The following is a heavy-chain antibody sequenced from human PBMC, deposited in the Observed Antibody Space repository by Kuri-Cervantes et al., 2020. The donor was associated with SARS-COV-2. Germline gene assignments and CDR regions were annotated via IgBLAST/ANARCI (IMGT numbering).Heavy chain of an antibody. J-gene: IGHJ5*02. D-gene: IGHD4-11*01. Sequence: SETLSLTCTVSGGSISSYYWSWIRQPPGKGLEWIGYIYYSGSTNYNPSLKSRVTISVDTSKNQFSLKLSSVTAADTAVYYCARVRTVTTGIGSVWLDPWGQGNRVTVSS. CDR1: GGSISSYY. CDR2: IYYSGST. V-gene: IGHV4-59*01. CDR3: ARVRTVTTGIGSVWLDP.